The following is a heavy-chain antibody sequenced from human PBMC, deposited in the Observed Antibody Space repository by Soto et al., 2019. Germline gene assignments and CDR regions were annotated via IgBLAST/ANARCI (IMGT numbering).Heavy chain of an antibody. CDR2: IYHSGTT. Sequence: QVQLQESGPGLVKPSGTLSLTCAVSGTSIINNNWWTWVRQPPGKGLEWIGEIYHSGTTNYNSSPKXRVTFSTNKSKNLFSLNLTSVTAADTAVYYCARGDGDTAFDIWGQGTLVIVSS. CDR1: GTSIINNNW. D-gene: IGHD2-21*02. J-gene: IGHJ3*02. CDR3: ARGDGDTAFDI. V-gene: IGHV4-4*02.